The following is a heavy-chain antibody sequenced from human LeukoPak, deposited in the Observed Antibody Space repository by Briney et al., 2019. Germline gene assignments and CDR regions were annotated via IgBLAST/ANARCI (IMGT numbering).Heavy chain of an antibody. CDR2: ISSNGGST. V-gene: IGHV3-64*01. J-gene: IGHJ4*02. CDR3: ARVGDYSVFHFDY. D-gene: IGHD5/OR15-5a*01. CDR1: GFTLRGYS. Sequence: GGSLRLSCAASGFTLRGYSMNWVRQAPGKGLEYVSAISSNGGSTYYANSVKGRFSISRDNSKNTLYLQMGSLRAEDTAVHYCARVGDYSVFHFDYWGRGTLVTVSP.